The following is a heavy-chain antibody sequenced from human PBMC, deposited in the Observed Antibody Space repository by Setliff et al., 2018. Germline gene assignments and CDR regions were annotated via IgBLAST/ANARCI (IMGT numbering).Heavy chain of an antibody. CDR2: ISTYNGKT. J-gene: IGHJ6*03. Sequence: GASVKVSCKASGYTFTSYGITWVRQAPGQGPEWMGWISTYNGKTKYAEKVQGRVTMSTDTSTSTAYMELRSLRSDDTAVYFCARGRSSGSCYRGFHHYMDVWGKGTTVTVSS. CDR1: GYTFTSYG. V-gene: IGHV1-18*01. D-gene: IGHD2-15*01. CDR3: ARGRSSGSCYRGFHHYMDV.